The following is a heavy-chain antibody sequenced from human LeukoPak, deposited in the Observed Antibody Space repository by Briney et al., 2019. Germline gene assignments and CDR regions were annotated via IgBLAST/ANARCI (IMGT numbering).Heavy chain of an antibody. CDR1: GFTFSSYA. V-gene: IGHV3-64*01. J-gene: IGHJ4*02. D-gene: IGHD6-19*01. CDR2: ISSNGGST. Sequence: GGSLRLSCAASGFTFSSYAMHWVRQAPGKGLEYVSAISSNGGSTYYANSVKGRFTISRDNSKNTLYLQMGSLRAEDVAVYYCAREAVGFDYWGQGTLVTVSS. CDR3: AREAVGFDY.